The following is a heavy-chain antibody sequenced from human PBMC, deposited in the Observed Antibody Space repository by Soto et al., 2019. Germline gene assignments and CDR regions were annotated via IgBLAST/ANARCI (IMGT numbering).Heavy chain of an antibody. CDR2: IKNKAAGGAT. D-gene: IGHD3-3*01. Sequence: GGSLRLSCAASGFTISDAWMSWVRQAPGKGLEWVGRIKNKAAGGATDFAAPVKGRFTIPGDDSKNTLYLQMNNLKIEDTGIYFCTIDNMFGATSPPFNHWGQGTLVTVSS. CDR3: TIDNMFGATSPPFNH. CDR1: GFTISDAW. V-gene: IGHV3-15*01. J-gene: IGHJ1*01.